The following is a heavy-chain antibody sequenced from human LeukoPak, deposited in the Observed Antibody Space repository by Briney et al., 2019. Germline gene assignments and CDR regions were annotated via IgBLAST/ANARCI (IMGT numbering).Heavy chain of an antibody. CDR2: INTSGST. Sequence: PSETLSLTCTVSGGSISSHYWSWIRQPAGKGLEWIGRINTSGSTNYNPSLKSRVTMSVDTSKNQFSLKLSSVTAADTAVYYCASGGNFPFDYWGQGTLVTVSS. CDR1: GGSISSHY. D-gene: IGHD4-23*01. CDR3: ASGGNFPFDY. V-gene: IGHV4-4*07. J-gene: IGHJ4*02.